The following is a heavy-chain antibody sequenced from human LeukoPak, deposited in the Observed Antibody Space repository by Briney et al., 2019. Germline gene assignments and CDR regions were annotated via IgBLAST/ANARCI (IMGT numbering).Heavy chain of an antibody. V-gene: IGHV4-59*01. Sequence: PSETLSLTCTVSGGSISSYYWSWIRQPPGKGLEWIAYLYYSGNTNYNPSLKSRATISVDTSKNQFSLKLTSVTAADTAVYYCASRSSNYYDSSGHSPGADDAFDIWGQGTMVTVSS. D-gene: IGHD3-22*01. CDR1: GGSISSYY. J-gene: IGHJ3*02. CDR3: ASRSSNYYDSSGHSPGADDAFDI. CDR2: LYYSGNT.